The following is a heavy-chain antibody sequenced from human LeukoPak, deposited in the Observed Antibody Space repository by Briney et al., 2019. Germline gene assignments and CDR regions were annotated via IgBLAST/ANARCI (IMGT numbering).Heavy chain of an antibody. CDR3: LRDATMTKAGWVYFDY. V-gene: IGHV3-48*03. CDR1: GFSFTSYE. J-gene: IGHJ4*02. Sequence: GGSLRLSCAASGFSFTSYEMNWVRQAPGKGLEWLSYISSGGDMKKYADSVQGRFTISRDNAKNSLYLQMNSLRAEDTAVYPCLRDATMTKAGWVYFDYWGQGTLVTVSS. D-gene: IGHD2-15*01. CDR2: ISSGGDMK.